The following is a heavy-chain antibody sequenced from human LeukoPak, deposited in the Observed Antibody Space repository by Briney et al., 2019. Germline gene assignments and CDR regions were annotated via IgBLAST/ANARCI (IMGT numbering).Heavy chain of an antibody. CDR1: GFTLSRYW. Sequence: GGSVRLSCAASGFTLSRYWMSCVRQAPGKGLEGVARIKQEGSEKQYGDSVKGRLHLHREYAKHSVYPQMNPQRAEHTAVYLCARYIETPRRDLDYWGRGTLVSVSS. J-gene: IGHJ4*02. CDR2: IKQEGSEK. CDR3: ARYIETPRRDLDY. D-gene: IGHD4-23*01. V-gene: IGHV3-7*01.